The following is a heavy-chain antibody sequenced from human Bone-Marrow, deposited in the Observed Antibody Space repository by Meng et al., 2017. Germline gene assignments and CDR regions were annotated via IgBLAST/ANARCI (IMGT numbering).Heavy chain of an antibody. CDR1: GFTFSSYS. V-gene: IGHV3-21*01. CDR2: ISSSSSYI. D-gene: IGHD3-10*01. Sequence: GESLKISCAASGFTFSSYSMNWVRQAPGKGLEWVSSISSSSSYIYYADSVKGRFTISRDNAKNSLYLQMNSLRAEDTAVYYCVYGSGSYNYYYGMDVWGQGTTVTVSS. CDR3: VYGSGSYNYYYGMDV. J-gene: IGHJ6*02.